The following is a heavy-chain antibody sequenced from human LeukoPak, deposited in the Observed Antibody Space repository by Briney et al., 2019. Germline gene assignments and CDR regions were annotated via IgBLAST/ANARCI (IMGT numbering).Heavy chain of an antibody. Sequence: PSETLSLTCAVSGYSISSGYYWGWIRQPPGKGLEWIGSIYYSGSTYYNPSLKSRVTISVDTSKNQFSLKLSSVTAADTAVYYCASRTPEGLIDYWGQGTLVTVSS. D-gene: IGHD1-14*01. V-gene: IGHV4-38-2*01. J-gene: IGHJ4*02. CDR3: ASRTPEGLIDY. CDR1: GYSISSGYY. CDR2: IYYSGST.